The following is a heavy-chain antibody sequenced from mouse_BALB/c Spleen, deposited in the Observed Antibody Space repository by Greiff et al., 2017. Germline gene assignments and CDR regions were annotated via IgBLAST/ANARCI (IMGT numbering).Heavy chain of an antibody. CDR1: GYTFTSYW. Sequence: QVQLQQPGAELVRPGAPVKLSCKASGYTFTSYWINWVKQRPGQGLEWIGNIYPSDSYTNYNQKFKDKATLTVDKSSSTAYMQLSSPTSEDSAVYYCTKGPYYFDYWGQGTTLTVSS. D-gene: IGHD3-3*01. CDR3: TKGPYYFDY. V-gene: IGHV1-69*02. J-gene: IGHJ2*01. CDR2: IYPSDSYT.